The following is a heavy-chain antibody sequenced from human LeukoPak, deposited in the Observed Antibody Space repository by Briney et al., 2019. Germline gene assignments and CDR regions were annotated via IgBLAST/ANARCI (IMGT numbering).Heavy chain of an antibody. CDR2: ISGSGGST. D-gene: IGHD3-22*01. J-gene: IGHJ4*02. V-gene: IGHV3-23*01. CDR3: AKRGVVSRVILVGFHKEAYYFDS. Sequence: GGPLRLSCAVSGFTLSNYGMSWVRQAPGKGLEWVAGISGSGGSTNYADSVKGRFTISRDNRKNTLYLQMNSLRVEDTAVYFCAKRGVVSRVILVGFHKEAYYFDSWGQGALVAVSS. CDR1: GFTLSNYG.